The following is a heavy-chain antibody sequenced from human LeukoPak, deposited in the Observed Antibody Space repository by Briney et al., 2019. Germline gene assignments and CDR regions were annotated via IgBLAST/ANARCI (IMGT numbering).Heavy chain of an antibody. J-gene: IGHJ4*02. CDR2: IAYDGNEK. Sequence: GRSLRLSCAASGFTFSDYGLHWLRRAPGKGLEWVGMIAYDGNEKHYGDSVQGRFSISRDNSKDALYLQMNSLTAEDTAVYYCAREGGTTGWLTTDFWGQGTRVTVSS. V-gene: IGHV3-30*03. CDR3: AREGGTTGWLTTDF. D-gene: IGHD1-1*01. CDR1: GFTFSDYG.